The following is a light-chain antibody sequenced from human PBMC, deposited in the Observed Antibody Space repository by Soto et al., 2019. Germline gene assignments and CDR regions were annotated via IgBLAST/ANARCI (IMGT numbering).Light chain of an antibody. J-gene: IGKJ2*01. CDR2: GAS. V-gene: IGKV3-20*01. CDR1: QSVSSSY. Sequence: EIVLTQSPGTLSLSPGERATLSCRASQSVSSSYLAWYQQKPGQAPRLLIYGASSRATGIPDRFSGSGSGTDFTLTISRLEPEDFAMYYCKQYGSTPRYTFGQGTKLKIK. CDR3: KQYGSTPRYT.